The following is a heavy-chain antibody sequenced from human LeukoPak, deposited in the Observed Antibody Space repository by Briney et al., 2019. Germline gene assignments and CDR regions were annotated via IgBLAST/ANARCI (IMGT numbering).Heavy chain of an antibody. D-gene: IGHD3-10*01. CDR2: ISSSGSTI. J-gene: IGHJ4*02. V-gene: IGHV3-48*03. CDR3: ARGEVEFFDY. Sequence: PRGSLRLSCAASGFTLSSYEMTCVRQAPGPGVEWGSYISSSGSTIYHAESVKGRFTISRDNAKNSLYLQMNSLRAEDTAVYYCARGEVEFFDYWGQGTLVTVSS. CDR1: GFTLSSYE.